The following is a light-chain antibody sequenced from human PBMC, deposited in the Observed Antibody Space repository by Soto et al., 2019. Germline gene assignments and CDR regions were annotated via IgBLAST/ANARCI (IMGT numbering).Light chain of an antibody. CDR1: QSVSSTY. CDR3: QHYNSYSEA. CDR2: GAS. V-gene: IGKV3-20*01. J-gene: IGKJ5*01. Sequence: EIVLTQSPVTLSLSPGERATLYCRASQSVSSTYLAWYQQKPGQAPRLLIYGASSRATGIPDRFSGSGSGTDFTLTISRLEPEDFATYYCQHYNSYSEAFGQGTRLEIK.